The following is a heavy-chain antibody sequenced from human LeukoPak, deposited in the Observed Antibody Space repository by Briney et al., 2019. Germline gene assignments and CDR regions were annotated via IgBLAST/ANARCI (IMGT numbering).Heavy chain of an antibody. Sequence: SETLSLTCTVSGGSISNYYWSWIRQPPGKGLEWIGYIYYSGNTNYNPSLKSRVTISVDTSKNQFSLKLSSVTAADTAVYYCVRENYSSGWYGIIYYWGQGTLVTVSS. CDR3: VRENYSSGWYGIIYY. CDR2: IYYSGNT. D-gene: IGHD6-19*01. CDR1: GGSISNYY. V-gene: IGHV4-59*01. J-gene: IGHJ4*02.